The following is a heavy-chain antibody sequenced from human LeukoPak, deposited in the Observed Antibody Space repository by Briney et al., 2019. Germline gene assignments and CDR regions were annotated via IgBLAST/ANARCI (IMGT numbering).Heavy chain of an antibody. V-gene: IGHV1-2*02. CDR1: GYTFTGYY. Sequence: ASVKVSCKASGYTFTGYYMHWVRQAPGQGLEWMGWINPNSGGTNYAQKFQGRVTMTRDTSISTAYMELSSLRSDDSAVYYCAPTTGSTWMFYFDYWGQGTLVTVSS. D-gene: IGHD1-14*01. CDR2: INPNSGGT. CDR3: APTTGSTWMFYFDY. J-gene: IGHJ4*02.